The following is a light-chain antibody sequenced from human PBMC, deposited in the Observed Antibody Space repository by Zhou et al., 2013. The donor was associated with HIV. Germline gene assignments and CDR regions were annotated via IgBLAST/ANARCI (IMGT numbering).Light chain of an antibody. CDR2: AAS. V-gene: IGKV1-33*01. Sequence: IHMTQSPSSLSASVGDRVTITCQASQDIRNSLIWCRQKPGKAPKLLIYAASNLETGVPSRFSGSGSGADFTFTISSLQPEDIATYYCQHYFDLPALTFGGGTKVEIK. CDR3: QHYFDLPALT. CDR1: QDIRNS. J-gene: IGKJ4*01.